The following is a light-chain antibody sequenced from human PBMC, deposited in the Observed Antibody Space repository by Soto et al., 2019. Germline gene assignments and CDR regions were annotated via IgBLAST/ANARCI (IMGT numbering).Light chain of an antibody. CDR1: QSLLHSNGYHH. Sequence: DIVMTQSPLSLPVTPGEPASISCRSSQSLLHSNGYHHLDWYLQKPGQSPQLLIYWGSYRASGFPDRLSGSGSGTDFTLKISIVEAEDVWVYYSMPYLQFLPLTFGVETNEAI. J-gene: IGKJ4*01. V-gene: IGKV2-28*01. CDR2: WGS. CDR3: MPYLQFLPLT.